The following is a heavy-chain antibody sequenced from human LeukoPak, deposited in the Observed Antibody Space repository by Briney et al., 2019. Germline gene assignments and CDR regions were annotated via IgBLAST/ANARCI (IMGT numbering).Heavy chain of an antibody. V-gene: IGHV3-74*01. J-gene: IGHJ4*02. CDR3: ASAAYGDYVFDY. D-gene: IGHD4-17*01. Sequence: PGGSLRLSCAASGFTFSSYWMHWVRQAPGKGLVWVSRINSDGSSTSYADSVKGRFTISRDNAKNTLYLQMNSLRAEDTAVYYCASAAYGDYVFDYWGQGTLVTVSS. CDR1: GFTFSSYW. CDR2: INSDGSST.